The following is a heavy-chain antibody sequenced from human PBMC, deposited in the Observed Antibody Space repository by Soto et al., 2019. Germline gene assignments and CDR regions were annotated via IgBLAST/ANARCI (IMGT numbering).Heavy chain of an antibody. J-gene: IGHJ4*02. V-gene: IGHV3-15*01. Sequence: GGSLRLSCAASGFTFRNAWMSWVRQAPGKGLEWVGRIKSKTDGGTTDYAAPVKGRFTISRDDSKNTLYLQMNNLKTEDTALYYCTTVPSSGSYYFFIDYLGQGTLVTVSS. CDR1: GFTFRNAW. CDR2: IKSKTDGGTT. D-gene: IGHD1-26*01. CDR3: TTVPSSGSYYFFIDY.